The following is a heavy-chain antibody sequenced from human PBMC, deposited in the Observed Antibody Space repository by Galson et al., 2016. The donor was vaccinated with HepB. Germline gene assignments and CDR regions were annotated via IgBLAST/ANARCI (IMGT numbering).Heavy chain of an antibody. CDR1: VASVSSPTSF. J-gene: IGHJ4*02. V-gene: IGHV4-61*01. CDR3: AKIGWGGDS. D-gene: IGHD3-10*01. Sequence: SETLSLTCSVSVASVSSPTSFWTWIRQPPGKGLEWDGFVFYDERTGYDPSFKSPVTIPLDTSNNPFSLKLTSVTTADTAVYYCAKIGWGGDSWGPGALVAVSS. CDR2: VFYDERT.